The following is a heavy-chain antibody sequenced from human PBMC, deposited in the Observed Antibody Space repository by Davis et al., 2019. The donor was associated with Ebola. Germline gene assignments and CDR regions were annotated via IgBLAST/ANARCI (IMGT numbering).Heavy chain of an antibody. D-gene: IGHD3-9*01. CDR1: GDSISSRSYY. Sequence: SETLSLTCIVSGDSISSRSYYWGWIRQPPGKGLEWIGSIYYSGSTYYNPSLKSRVTISVDTSKNQFSLKLSSVTAADTAVYYCARQGASYYFDWLHYYYGMDVWGQGTTVTVSS. CDR2: IYYSGST. CDR3: ARQGASYYFDWLHYYYGMDV. J-gene: IGHJ6*02. V-gene: IGHV4-39*01.